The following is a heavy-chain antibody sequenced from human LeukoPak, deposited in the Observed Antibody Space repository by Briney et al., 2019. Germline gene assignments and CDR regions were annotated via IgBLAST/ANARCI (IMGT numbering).Heavy chain of an antibody. Sequence: GGSLRLACAAAGLTFSAYILGWGSQAPRKGLEWVGRIRRGANSYTTEYAASVKGRYTISRDDSKNSLYLHMNSLKTEDTDVYHCSRDGGEGGNSAFDIWGQGTMVTVS. D-gene: IGHD3-16*01. V-gene: IGHV3-72*01. J-gene: IGHJ3*02. CDR1: GLTFSAYI. CDR3: SRDGGEGGNSAFDI. CDR2: IRRGANSYTT.